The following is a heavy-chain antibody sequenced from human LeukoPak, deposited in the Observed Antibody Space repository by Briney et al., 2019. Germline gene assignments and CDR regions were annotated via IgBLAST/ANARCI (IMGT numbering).Heavy chain of an antibody. V-gene: IGHV1-69-2*01. CDR3: ATPGPSRGLGYCSRTSCYNV. CDR2: VDPEDGET. D-gene: IGHD2-2*02. J-gene: IGHJ6*04. Sequence: ASVKVSCKVSGYTFTDYYMHWVQQVPGKGLEWMGLVDPEDGETIYAEKFQGRVTITADTSTDTAYMELSSLRSEDTAVYYCATPGPSRGLGYCSRTSCYNVWGKGTTITVSS. CDR1: GYTFTDYY.